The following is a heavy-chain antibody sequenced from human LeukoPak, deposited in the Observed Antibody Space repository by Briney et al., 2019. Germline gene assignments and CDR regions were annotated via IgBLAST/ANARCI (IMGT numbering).Heavy chain of an antibody. CDR1: GGSISSSSHY. Sequence: SETLSLTCTVSGGSISSSSHYWGWIRQPPGKGLEWIGSLYYSGSTDYNPSLKSRGTISIDTSKNQFSLKMRSVTAADTAVYYCARKQWQVSHYFDYWGQGTLVTASS. V-gene: IGHV4-39*07. J-gene: IGHJ4*02. D-gene: IGHD6-19*01. CDR2: LYYSGST. CDR3: ARKQWQVSHYFDY.